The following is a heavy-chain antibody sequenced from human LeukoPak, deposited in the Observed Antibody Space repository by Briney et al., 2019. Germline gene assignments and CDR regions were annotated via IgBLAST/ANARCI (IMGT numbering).Heavy chain of an antibody. CDR1: GYTFTTYG. D-gene: IGHD6-19*01. V-gene: IGHV1-18*01. J-gene: IGHJ6*03. CDR3: ARSDISGRYGGYYYYYMDV. CDR2: ISAYNGNT. Sequence: ASVKVSCKASGYTFTTYGFTWVRQAPGQGLEWMGWISAYNGNTNYAQKLQGRVTMTTDTSTSTAYMEVRSLRSDDTAVYYCARSDISGRYGGYYYYYMDVWGKGTTVTVSS.